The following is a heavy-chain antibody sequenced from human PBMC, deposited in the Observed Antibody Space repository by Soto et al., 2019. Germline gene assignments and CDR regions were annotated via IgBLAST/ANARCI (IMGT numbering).Heavy chain of an antibody. CDR1: GDSISSGNKY. V-gene: IGHV4-30-4*01. J-gene: IGHJ6*02. D-gene: IGHD3-16*01. Sequence: PSETLSLTCTVSGDSISSGNKYCSWISQTPGKGLQWIGYIFSSGTTYYNPSLKSRLTMSLDASQHQFSLKLNSLTDADTAVYFCARVPSPFDYYYAMDVWGQGTTVT. CDR2: IFSSGTT. CDR3: ARVPSPFDYYYAMDV.